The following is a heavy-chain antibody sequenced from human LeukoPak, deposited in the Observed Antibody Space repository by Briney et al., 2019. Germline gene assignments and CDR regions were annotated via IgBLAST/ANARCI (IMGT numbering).Heavy chain of an antibody. CDR1: GYTFTSYG. CDR2: ISAYNGNT. D-gene: IGHD2-15*01. V-gene: IGHV1-18*01. Sequence: ASVKVSCKASGYTFTSYGISWVRQAPGQGLEWMGWISAYNGNTNYAQKLQGRVTMTTDTSTSTAYMELRSLRSDDTAVYYCARVALLYCSGGSCYSSYFDYWGQGTLVTVSS. CDR3: ARVALLYCSGGSCYSSYFDY. J-gene: IGHJ4*02.